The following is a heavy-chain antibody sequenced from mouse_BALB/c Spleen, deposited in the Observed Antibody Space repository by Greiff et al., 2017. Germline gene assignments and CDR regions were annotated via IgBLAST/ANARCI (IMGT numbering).Heavy chain of an antibody. CDR2: IRGDGST. CDR1: GFSFTGYG. J-gene: IGHJ3*01. V-gene: IGHV2-6-7*01. CDR3: ASDSNYVLFAY. Sequence: VKLMESGPGLVAPSQCLSITCTASGFSFTGYGVNWVRQPPGKGLEWLGMIRGDGSTDYNSALKSRLSISKNNSKSHMFLKMNSLQTDDTARYYYASDSNYVLFAYWGQGTLVTVSA. D-gene: IGHD2-5*01.